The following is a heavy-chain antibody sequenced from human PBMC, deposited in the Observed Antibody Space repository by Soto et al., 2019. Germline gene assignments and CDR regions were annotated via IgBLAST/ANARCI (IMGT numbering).Heavy chain of an antibody. D-gene: IGHD5-12*01. J-gene: IGHJ5*02. CDR1: CYTFTSYG. Sequence: ASVKVSCKASCYTFTSYGISWVRQAPGRGLEWMGWISAYNGNTNYAQKLQGRVTMTTDTSTSTAYMELRSLRSDDTAVYYCARHHGPTTSENWFDPWGQGTLVTVSS. CDR2: ISAYNGNT. V-gene: IGHV1-18*01. CDR3: ARHHGPTTSENWFDP.